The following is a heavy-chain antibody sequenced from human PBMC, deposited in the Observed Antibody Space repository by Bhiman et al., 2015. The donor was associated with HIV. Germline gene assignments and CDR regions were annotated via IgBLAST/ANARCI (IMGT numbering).Heavy chain of an antibody. CDR2: INEDGTER. J-gene: IGHJ4*02. V-gene: IGHV3-7*01. CDR1: GFTFGSYW. D-gene: IGHD3-22*01. Sequence: EVQLVESGGGLVRPGGSLRLSCVVSGFTFGSYWMTWVRQAPGKGLEWVANINEDGTERYYVDSVKGRFTISRDNAKNSLYLQMNSLRAEDTAVYYCACAALARGDDTDYWGQGTLVTVSS. CDR3: ACAALARGDDTDY.